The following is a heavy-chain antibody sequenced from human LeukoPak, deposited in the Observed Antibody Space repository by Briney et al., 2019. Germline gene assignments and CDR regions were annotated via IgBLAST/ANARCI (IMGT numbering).Heavy chain of an antibody. Sequence: PGGSLRLSCAASGFIFTTYDMSWVRQAPGKGLEWVSGISGTGVSTYYADSVKGRFTISRDNSRNTLYLQMNRLRAEDTAVCYCAKHAFGWELNYFHYWGQGTLVTVSS. CDR2: ISGTGVST. V-gene: IGHV3-23*01. CDR3: AKHAFGWELNYFHY. D-gene: IGHD1-26*01. J-gene: IGHJ4*02. CDR1: GFIFTTYD.